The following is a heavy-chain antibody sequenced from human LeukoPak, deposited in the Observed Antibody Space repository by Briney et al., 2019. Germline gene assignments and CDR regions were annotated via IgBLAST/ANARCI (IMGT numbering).Heavy chain of an antibody. CDR2: ISGSGSNT. J-gene: IGHJ4*02. CDR3: AKAITALVLTTWDS. Sequence: AGGSLRLSCAASGFIFYTYGMNWIRQAPGKGLEWVSTISGSGSNTYYADSVKGRFTIFRDNSRNILYLQMNSLRAEDTAVYYCAKAITALVLTTWDSWGQGTLVTVSP. CDR1: GFIFYTYG. D-gene: IGHD2-8*02. V-gene: IGHV3-23*01.